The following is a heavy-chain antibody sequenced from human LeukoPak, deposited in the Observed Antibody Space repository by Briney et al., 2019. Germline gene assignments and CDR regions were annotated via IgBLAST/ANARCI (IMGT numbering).Heavy chain of an antibody. J-gene: IGHJ4*02. Sequence: ASVKVSCKSSGYTFTSYAMHWVRQAPAQRLEWMGWINAGNGNTKYSQEFQSRVTITRDTSASTAYMELSSLRSEDMAVYYCAREDSSGYYLIDYWGQGTLVTVSS. CDR1: GYTFTSYA. CDR3: AREDSSGYYLIDY. V-gene: IGHV1-3*03. CDR2: INAGNGNT. D-gene: IGHD3-22*01.